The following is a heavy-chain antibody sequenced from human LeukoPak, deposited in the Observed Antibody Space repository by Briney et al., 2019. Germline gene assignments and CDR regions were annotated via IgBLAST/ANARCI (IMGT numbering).Heavy chain of an antibody. Sequence: SVKVSCKASGGTFNSFAITWVRQAPGQGLEWMGVFIPVFGTANYAQKFQGRVTITADESATTAYMELSSLSSGDTAVYYCARTNRGISSHDYWGQGTLVTVSS. V-gene: IGHV1-69*13. CDR3: ARTNRGISSHDY. D-gene: IGHD3-10*01. J-gene: IGHJ4*02. CDR1: GGTFNSFA. CDR2: FIPVFGTA.